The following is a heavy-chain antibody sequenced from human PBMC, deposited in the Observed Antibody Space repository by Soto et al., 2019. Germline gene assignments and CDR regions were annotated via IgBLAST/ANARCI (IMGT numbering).Heavy chain of an antibody. CDR2: ISYDGSNK. Sequence: GGSLRLSCAASGFTFSSYAMHWVRQAPGKGLEWVAVISYDGSNKYHADSVKGRFTISRDNSKNALYLQMNSLRAEDTAVYYCARDLGIVVVPAAWYYYYGMDVWGQGTTVTVSS. CDR1: GFTFSSYA. CDR3: ARDLGIVVVPAAWYYYYGMDV. V-gene: IGHV3-30-3*01. D-gene: IGHD2-2*01. J-gene: IGHJ6*02.